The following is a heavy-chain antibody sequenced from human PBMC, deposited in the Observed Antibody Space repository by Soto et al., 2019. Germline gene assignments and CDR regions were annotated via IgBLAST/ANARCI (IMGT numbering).Heavy chain of an antibody. Sequence: SETLSLTCTVSGGSISSSSYYWGWIRQPPGKGLEWIGSIYYSGSTYYNPSLKSRVTISVDTSKNQFSLKLSSVTAADTAVYYCATTMVTHWLGAFDIWGQGTMVT. D-gene: IGHD5-18*01. CDR3: ATTMVTHWLGAFDI. CDR2: IYYSGST. CDR1: GGSISSSSYY. J-gene: IGHJ3*02. V-gene: IGHV4-39*01.